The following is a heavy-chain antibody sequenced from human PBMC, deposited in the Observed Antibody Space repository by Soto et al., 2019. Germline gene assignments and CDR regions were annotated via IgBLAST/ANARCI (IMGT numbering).Heavy chain of an antibody. D-gene: IGHD2-2*01. CDR2: ISAYNGNT. Sequence: GASVKVSCKAPGYTFTSYGISWVRQAPGQGLEWMGWISAYNGNTNYAQKLQGRVTMTTDTSTSTAYMELRSLRSDDTAVYYCARAIVVVVPAAIVYYYGMDVWGQGTTVTAP. V-gene: IGHV1-18*01. CDR1: GYTFTSYG. CDR3: ARAIVVVVPAAIVYYYGMDV. J-gene: IGHJ6*02.